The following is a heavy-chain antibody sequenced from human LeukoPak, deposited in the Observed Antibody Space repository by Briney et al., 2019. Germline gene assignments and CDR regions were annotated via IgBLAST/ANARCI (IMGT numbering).Heavy chain of an antibody. J-gene: IGHJ1*01. CDR2: IYYSGST. CDR3: ARLGNSGFFQH. Sequence: SETLSLTCTVSGGSISSYYWSWIRQPPGKGLEWIGYIYYSGSTNYNPSLKSRVTISLDTSKNQFSLKLNSVTAAGTAVYYCARLGNSGFFQHWGQGTLVTVSS. D-gene: IGHD4-23*01. V-gene: IGHV4-59*08. CDR1: GGSISSYY.